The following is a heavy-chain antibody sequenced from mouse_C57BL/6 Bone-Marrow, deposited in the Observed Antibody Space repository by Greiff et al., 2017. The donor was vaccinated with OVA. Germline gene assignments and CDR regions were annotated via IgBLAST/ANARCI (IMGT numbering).Heavy chain of an antibody. CDR1: GFTFSSYG. CDR2: ISSGGSYN. V-gene: IGHV5-6*02. CDR3: ASRYDGCPWFAY. Sequence: EVKLMESGGDLVKPGGSLKLSCAASGFTFSSYGMSWVRQTPDKRLEWVATISSGGSYNYYPESVKGRFTFSRDNAYNTLYLQLSSLKSEDTAMYYCASRYDGCPWFAYWGQGTRVTVSA. J-gene: IGHJ3*01. D-gene: IGHD2-3*01.